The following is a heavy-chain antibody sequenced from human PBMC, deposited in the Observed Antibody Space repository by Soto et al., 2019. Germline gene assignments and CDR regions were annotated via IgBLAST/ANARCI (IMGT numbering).Heavy chain of an antibody. CDR2: IRGDSVAI. V-gene: IGHV3-23*01. CDR1: GFTFSTSS. CDR3: ARGGRFTFGFDY. D-gene: IGHD3-16*01. Sequence: EVQLLESGGGLVQPGGSLRLSCAASGFTFSTSSMSWVRQAPGKGLEWVSAIRGDSVAIYYADSVKGRFTISRDNSRDTRYLQMNSLRAEDTALYFCARGGRFTFGFDYWGQGTLISVSS. J-gene: IGHJ4*02.